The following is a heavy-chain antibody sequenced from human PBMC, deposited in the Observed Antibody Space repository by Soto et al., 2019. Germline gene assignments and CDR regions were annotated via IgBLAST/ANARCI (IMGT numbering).Heavy chain of an antibody. J-gene: IGHJ3*02. CDR2: TYYRSNWYN. V-gene: IGHV6-1*01. CDR3: ARLQMIAFGGHVYRSFDI. CDR1: GGSVSTNSAA. Sequence: PSQTLSLTCAISGGSVSTNSAAWNWIRQSPSRGLEWLGRTYYRSNWYNDYAVPMKSRMIINPDTAKNQFSLQLNSVTPKDTAVYYCARLQMIAFGGHVYRSFDIWGQGTLVTVSS. D-gene: IGHD3-16*01.